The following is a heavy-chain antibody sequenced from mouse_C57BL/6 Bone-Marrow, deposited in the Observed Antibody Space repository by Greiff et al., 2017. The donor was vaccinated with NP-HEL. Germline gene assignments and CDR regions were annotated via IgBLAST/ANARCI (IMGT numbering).Heavy chain of an antibody. V-gene: IGHV1-64*01. CDR1: GYTFTSYW. CDR2: IHPNSGST. J-gene: IGHJ2*01. Sequence: VQLQQPGAELVKPGASVKLSCKASGYTFTSYWMHWVKQRPGQGLEWIGMIHPNSGSTKYNEKFKSKATLTVDKSSSTAYMQLSSLTSEDSAVYYCARGSYYFDYWGQGTTLTVSS. CDR3: ARGSYYFDY.